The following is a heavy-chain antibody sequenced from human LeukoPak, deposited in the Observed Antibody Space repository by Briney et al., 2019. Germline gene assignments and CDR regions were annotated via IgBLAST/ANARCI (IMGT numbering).Heavy chain of an antibody. V-gene: IGHV4-34*01. CDR2: INHSGST. CDR1: GGSFSGHY. Sequence: SETLSLTCAVYGGSFSGHYWSWIRQPPGKGLEWIGEINHSGSTNYNPSLKSRVTISVDTSKNQFSLKLSSVTAADTAVYYCARYGYSYGYGYYYYYMDVWGKGTTVTVSS. D-gene: IGHD5-18*01. J-gene: IGHJ6*03. CDR3: ARYGYSYGYGYYYYYMDV.